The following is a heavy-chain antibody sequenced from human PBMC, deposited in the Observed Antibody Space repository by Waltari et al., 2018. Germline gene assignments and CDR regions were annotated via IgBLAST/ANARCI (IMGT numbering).Heavy chain of an antibody. J-gene: IGHJ4*02. CDR3: TRYSSGELDY. Sequence: EVQLVESGGGLVQPGRSLRLSCTASGFTFGDYAMSWVRQAPGKGLAWVGFIRSKAYGGTTEYAASVKGRFTISRDDSKSIAYLQMNSLKTEDTAVYYCTRYSSGELDYWGQGTLVTVSS. V-gene: IGHV3-49*04. CDR1: GFTFGDYA. D-gene: IGHD6-19*01. CDR2: IRSKAYGGTT.